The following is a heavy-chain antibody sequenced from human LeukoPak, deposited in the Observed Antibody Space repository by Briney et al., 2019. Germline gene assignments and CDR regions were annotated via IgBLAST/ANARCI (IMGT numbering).Heavy chain of an antibody. CDR2: MSGDSTIR. Sequence: GGSLRLSCAASGFTFSSYAMSWVRQAPGKGLEWVSVMSGDSTIRYYADSVKGRFTISRDNSQNTLFLQMNSLRADDTAIYYCAKGVGDYYDFWGRGTLVTVSS. V-gene: IGHV3-23*01. D-gene: IGHD4-17*01. CDR1: GFTFSSYA. CDR3: AKGVGDYYDF. J-gene: IGHJ4*02.